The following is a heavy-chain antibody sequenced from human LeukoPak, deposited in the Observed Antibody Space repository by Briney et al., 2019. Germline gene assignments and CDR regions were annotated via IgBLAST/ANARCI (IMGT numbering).Heavy chain of an antibody. V-gene: IGHV4-59*02. CDR3: ARGNSGSLYGTFYYYMAI. Sequence: PSETLSLTCTVSGGSVSNYYWSWIRQPPGKGLEWIGYISYCGSTNYNPSLKSRVTISVDTSKNQFSLKLYSVTAADAALYYCARGNSGSLYGTFYYYMAIWGKGTTVTVSS. CDR1: GGSVSNYY. CDR2: ISYCGST. J-gene: IGHJ6*03. D-gene: IGHD1-26*01.